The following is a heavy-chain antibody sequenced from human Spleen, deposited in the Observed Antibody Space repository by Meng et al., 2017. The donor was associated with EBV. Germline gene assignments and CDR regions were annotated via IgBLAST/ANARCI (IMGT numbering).Heavy chain of an antibody. Sequence: VKLVGHGGGLVRRGGSLRLSCAALGFAVNSYWRHWVRRVPGKGLVWVSGISGSGGSTYYADSVKGRFTISRDNSENTLYLQMNILRADDTALYYCAKGRFMTTVTTDYWGQGTLVTVSS. D-gene: IGHD4-17*01. CDR3: AKGRFMTTVTTDY. V-gene: IGHV3-23*04. CDR1: GFAVNSYW. CDR2: ISGSGGST. J-gene: IGHJ4*02.